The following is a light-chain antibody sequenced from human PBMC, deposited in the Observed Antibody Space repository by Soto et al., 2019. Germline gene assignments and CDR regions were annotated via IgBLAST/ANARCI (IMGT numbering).Light chain of an antibody. Sequence: DIQMTQSPSSLSASVGDRVTVTCQASQDISNYLNWYQQKSGEPPKLLIYDASNLETGVPPRFSGAGSGTEFALNISSLQPEDVATYYCQQYDDLPSSFGGGAKVEV. J-gene: IGKJ4*01. V-gene: IGKV1-33*01. CDR1: QDISNY. CDR3: QQYDDLPSS. CDR2: DAS.